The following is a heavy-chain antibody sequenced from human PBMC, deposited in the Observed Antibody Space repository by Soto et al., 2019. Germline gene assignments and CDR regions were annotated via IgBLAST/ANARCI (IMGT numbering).Heavy chain of an antibody. J-gene: IGHJ3*02. CDR1: GYTFTSYA. D-gene: IGHD3-22*01. V-gene: IGHV1-3*01. Sequence: ASVKVSCEASGYTFTSYALHCVRQAPEQRLEWMGWINAGNGDTKYSQNFQGRVTFTTDTSASTAYMELSSLRSEDTAVYYCARWGGGDSSGYSYDAFDIWGQGTMVTVSS. CDR3: ARWGGGDSSGYSYDAFDI. CDR2: INAGNGDT.